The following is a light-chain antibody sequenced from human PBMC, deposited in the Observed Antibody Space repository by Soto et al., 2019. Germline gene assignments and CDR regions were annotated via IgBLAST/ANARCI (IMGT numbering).Light chain of an antibody. V-gene: IGLV2-14*01. CDR3: RSYTSSDTLV. CDR2: EVT. Sequence: QSALTQPASVSGSPGQSITISCTGTSSDVGAYNYVSWYQQPPGEAPKLMIYEVTDRPSGVSNRFSGSKSGNTASLTNSGLQAEDEADYYCRSYTSSDTLVFGTGTKLTVL. J-gene: IGLJ1*01. CDR1: SSDVGAYNY.